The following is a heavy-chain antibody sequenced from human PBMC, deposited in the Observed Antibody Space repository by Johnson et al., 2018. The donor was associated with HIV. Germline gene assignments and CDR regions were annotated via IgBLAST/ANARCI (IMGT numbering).Heavy chain of an antibody. Sequence: VQLVESGGGLVQPGGSLRLSCAASGFTFSSHWMHWVRQAPGKGLEWVSGISWNSGSIGYADSVKGRFSISRDNTKNSLYLQMNSLRAEDTAVYYCARDRVLVAYASLDAFDLWGQGTIVTVSS. CDR3: ARDRVLVAYASLDAFDL. CDR1: GFTFSSHW. V-gene: IGHV3-9*01. D-gene: IGHD2-8*02. CDR2: ISWNSGSI. J-gene: IGHJ3*01.